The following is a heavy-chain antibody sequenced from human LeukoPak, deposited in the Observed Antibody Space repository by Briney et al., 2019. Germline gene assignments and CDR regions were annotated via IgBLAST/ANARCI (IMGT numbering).Heavy chain of an antibody. Sequence: PSETLSLTCTVSGGSISSYYWSWIRQPAGKGLEWIGRIYTSGSTNYHPSLKSRVTMSVDTPKNQFSLKLSSVTAADTAVYYCARDGLGGDCYSARCNWFDPWGQGTLVTVSS. J-gene: IGHJ5*02. CDR1: GGSISSYY. CDR2: IYTSGST. CDR3: ARDGLGGDCYSARCNWFDP. D-gene: IGHD2-21*02. V-gene: IGHV4-4*07.